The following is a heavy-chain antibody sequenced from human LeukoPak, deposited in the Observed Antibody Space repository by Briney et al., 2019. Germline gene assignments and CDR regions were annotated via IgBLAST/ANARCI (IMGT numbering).Heavy chain of an antibody. J-gene: IGHJ6*02. CDR3: ARVFRDSSGWYEREYYYYYGMDV. CDR1: GYTFTSYG. Sequence: ASVKVSCKASGYTFTSYGIRWVRQAPGQGLEWMGWISAYNGNTNYAQKLQGRVTMTTDTSTSTAYMELRSLRSDDTAVYYCARVFRDSSGWYEREYYYYYGMDVWGQGTTVTVSS. D-gene: IGHD6-19*01. CDR2: ISAYNGNT. V-gene: IGHV1-18*01.